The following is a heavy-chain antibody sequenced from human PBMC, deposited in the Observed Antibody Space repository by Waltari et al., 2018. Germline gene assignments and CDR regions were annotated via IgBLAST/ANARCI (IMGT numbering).Heavy chain of an antibody. V-gene: IGHV3-23*01. D-gene: IGHD3-3*01. CDR2: ISGSGGST. Sequence: LQLQESGPGLVKPSETLSLTCTVSGGSISTSSYYWGWIRQPPGKGLEWVSAISGSGGSTYDADSVKGRFTTSRDNSKNPLYLQMNSLRAEETAVYYCAKDASLRFLEWLLYDYYYGMDVWGQGTTVTVSS. CDR3: AKDASLRFLEWLLYDYYYGMDV. J-gene: IGHJ6*02. CDR1: GGSISTSSYY.